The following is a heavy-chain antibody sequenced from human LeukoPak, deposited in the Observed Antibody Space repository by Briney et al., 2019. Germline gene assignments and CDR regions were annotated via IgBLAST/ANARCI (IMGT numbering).Heavy chain of an antibody. CDR2: IKQDGSEK. J-gene: IGHJ4*02. Sequence: GGSLRLSCAASGFTFSSYWMSWVRQAPGKGLEWVANIKQDGSEKYYVDSVKGRFTISRDNAKNSLYLQMNSLRAEDTAVYYCASVQRDYDFWSGRGDEDYWGQGTLVTVSS. D-gene: IGHD3-3*01. CDR3: ASVQRDYDFWSGRGDEDY. V-gene: IGHV3-7*01. CDR1: GFTFSSYW.